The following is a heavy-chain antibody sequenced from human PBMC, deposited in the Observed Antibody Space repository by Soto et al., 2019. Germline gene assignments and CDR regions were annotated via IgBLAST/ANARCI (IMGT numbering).Heavy chain of an antibody. J-gene: IGHJ6*02. D-gene: IGHD5-12*01. Sequence: PSETLSLTCAVYGGSFSGYYWSWIRQPPGEGLEWIGEINHSGSTNYNPSLKSRVTISVDTSKNQFSLKLSSVTAADTAVYYCARGCRSGYSGYDSRYGMDVWGQGTTVTVSS. V-gene: IGHV4-34*01. CDR2: INHSGST. CDR1: GGSFSGYY. CDR3: ARGCRSGYSGYDSRYGMDV.